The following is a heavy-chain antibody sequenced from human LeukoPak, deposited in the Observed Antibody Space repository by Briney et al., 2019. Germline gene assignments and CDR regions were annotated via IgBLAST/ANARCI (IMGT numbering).Heavy chain of an antibody. CDR2: IKNDGSDK. Sequence: PGGSLRLSCAASGFTFSKYAMSWVRQAPGKGLEWVATIKNDGSDKYYVDSVKGRFTLSRDNAKNLVYLQMNSLRVEDTAVYYCVNLGYSDGGQGTLVTVSS. J-gene: IGHJ1*01. CDR3: VNLGYSD. CDR1: GFTFSKYA. D-gene: IGHD5-12*01. V-gene: IGHV3-7*01.